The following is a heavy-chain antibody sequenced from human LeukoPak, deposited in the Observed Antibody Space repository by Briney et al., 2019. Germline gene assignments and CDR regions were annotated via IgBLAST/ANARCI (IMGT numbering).Heavy chain of an antibody. CDR2: ISYDGSNK. Sequence: PGRSLRLSCAASGFTFSSYGMHWVRQAPGKGLEWVAVISYDGSNKYYADSVKGRFTISRDNSKNTLYLQMNSLRAEDTAVYYCAKERSYGYRYYYYGMDVWGQGTTVTVSS. V-gene: IGHV3-30*18. CDR3: AKERSYGYRYYYYGMDV. D-gene: IGHD5-18*01. J-gene: IGHJ6*02. CDR1: GFTFSSYG.